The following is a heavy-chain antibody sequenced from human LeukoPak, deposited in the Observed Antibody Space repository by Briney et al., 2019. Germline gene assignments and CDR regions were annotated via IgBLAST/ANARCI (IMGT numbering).Heavy chain of an antibody. D-gene: IGHD4-23*01. CDR2: INPSGGST. CDR1: GDTFTSYY. Sequence: ASVTVSCKASGDTFTSYYMHCGRQAPGQGLEWMGVINPSGGSTSYAQKFQGRVAMTRDKSTSTDYMDLSSLRSEDTAVYSCARDNSVEDTAWWFDPWGQGTLVTVSS. CDR3: ARDNSVEDTAWWFDP. J-gene: IGHJ5*02. V-gene: IGHV1-46*01.